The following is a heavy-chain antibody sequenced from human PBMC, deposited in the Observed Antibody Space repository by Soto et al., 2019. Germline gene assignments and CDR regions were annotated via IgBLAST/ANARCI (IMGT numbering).Heavy chain of an antibody. J-gene: IGHJ6*02. Sequence: SETLSLTCTVSGGSISSSSYYRGWIRQPPGKGLEWIGSIYYSGSTYYNPSLKSRVTISVDTSKNQFSLKLSSVTAADTAVYYCAKQLVSGVGYYYYGMDVWGQGTTVAVSS. D-gene: IGHD6-6*01. CDR3: AKQLVSGVGYYYYGMDV. V-gene: IGHV4-39*01. CDR1: GGSISSSSYY. CDR2: IYYSGST.